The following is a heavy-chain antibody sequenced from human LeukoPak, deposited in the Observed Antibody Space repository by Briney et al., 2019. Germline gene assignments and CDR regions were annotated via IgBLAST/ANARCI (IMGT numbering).Heavy chain of an antibody. Sequence: PSETLSLTCTVSGGSISSYYWSWIRQPPGKGLEWIGYIYYSGSTNYNPSLKSRVTISVETSKNQFSLKLSSVTAADTAVYYCARGPYYYMDVWGKGTTVTVSS. J-gene: IGHJ6*03. CDR1: GGSISSYY. CDR3: ARGPYYYMDV. CDR2: IYYSGST. V-gene: IGHV4-59*01.